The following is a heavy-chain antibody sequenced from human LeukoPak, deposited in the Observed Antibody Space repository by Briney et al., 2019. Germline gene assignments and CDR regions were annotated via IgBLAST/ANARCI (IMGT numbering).Heavy chain of an antibody. D-gene: IGHD3-22*01. CDR1: GFTFQISD. CDR2: IRCDGSEK. CDR3: AKSGRYYYDSSAYPGLDY. J-gene: IGHJ4*02. Sequence: GGSLRLSCAAFGFTFQISDMHWVRQAPGKGLEWVAFIRCDGSEKSYADSAKGRFTISRDNSNNTLYLQMNSLRAEDTAFYYCAKSGRYYYDSSAYPGLDYWGQGTLVTVSS. V-gene: IGHV3-30*02.